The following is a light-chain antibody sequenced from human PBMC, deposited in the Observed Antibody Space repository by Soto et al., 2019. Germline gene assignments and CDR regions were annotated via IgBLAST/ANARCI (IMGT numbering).Light chain of an antibody. Sequence: EIVLTQSTGTLSLSPGERATLSCRASQSVTSSYLAWYQHKPGQAPRLLISGASSRATGIPDRFSGSGSGTDFTLTISRLEPEDFAVYYCQQYSTSRLTFGGGTKVEIK. CDR1: QSVTSSY. J-gene: IGKJ4*01. V-gene: IGKV3-20*01. CDR3: QQYSTSRLT. CDR2: GAS.